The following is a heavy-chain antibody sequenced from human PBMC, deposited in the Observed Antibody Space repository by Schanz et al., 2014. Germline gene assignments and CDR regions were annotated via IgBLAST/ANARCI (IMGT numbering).Heavy chain of an antibody. D-gene: IGHD2-21*01. CDR1: GFTVNTNY. Sequence: DVQLVESGGGLIQPGGSLRLSCAVSGFTVNTNYMSWARQAPGKGLEWISSLYINAGSTRYADSVKGRFFISRDSSKNTLFLQMNSLRADDTAIYFCARDEGRDGYNLAFDVWGQGTLVTVSS. CDR2: LYINAGST. J-gene: IGHJ3*01. CDR3: ARDEGRDGYNLAFDV. V-gene: IGHV3-53*01.